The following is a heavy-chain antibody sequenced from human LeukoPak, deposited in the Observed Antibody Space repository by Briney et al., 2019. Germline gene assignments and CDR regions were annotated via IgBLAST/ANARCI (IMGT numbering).Heavy chain of an antibody. Sequence: SETLSLTCVVAGGSTSRNSDYWGWVRQAPGEGLEWIGSIYQSGSTYYKPSLKSRVTMSIDTSKNQFSLRLSSVTAADTAAYYCARQYNWNFLDSWGQGILVTVSS. CDR2: IYQSGST. J-gene: IGHJ4*02. D-gene: IGHD1-7*01. V-gene: IGHV4-39*01. CDR3: ARQYNWNFLDS. CDR1: GGSTSRNSDY.